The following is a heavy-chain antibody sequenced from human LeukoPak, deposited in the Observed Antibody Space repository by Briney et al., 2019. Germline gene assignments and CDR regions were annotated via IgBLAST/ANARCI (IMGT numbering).Heavy chain of an antibody. V-gene: IGHV3-23*01. CDR3: GKEVERHFDLKY. CDR2: ISGSGGST. J-gene: IGHJ4*02. Sequence: GGSLRLSCAASGFTFSTYAMSWVRQAPGKGLEWVSAISGSGGSTYYADSVKGRFTISRDNSKKILYLQMNSLRAEDTAVYYCGKEVERHFDLKYWGQGTLVTVSS. CDR1: GFTFSTYA.